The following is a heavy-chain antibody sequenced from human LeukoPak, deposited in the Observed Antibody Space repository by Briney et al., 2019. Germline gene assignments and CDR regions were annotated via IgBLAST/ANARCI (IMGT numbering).Heavy chain of an antibody. D-gene: IGHD2-8*01. V-gene: IGHV1-2*02. CDR3: ARAGGGPIVLMVYAPDY. J-gene: IGHJ4*02. CDR2: INPNSGGT. CDR1: GDTFTGYY. Sequence: GSVKVSCKASGDTFTGYYMHWGRQAPGQGVGWMGWINPNSGGTNYAQKFQGRVTMTRETSISTAYMELSRLRSDDTAVYYCARAGGGPIVLMVYAPDYWGQGTLVTVSS.